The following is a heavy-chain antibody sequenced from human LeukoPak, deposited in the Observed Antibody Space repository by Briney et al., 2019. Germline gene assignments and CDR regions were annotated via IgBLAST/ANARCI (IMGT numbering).Heavy chain of an antibody. V-gene: IGHV3-21*01. D-gene: IGHD6-13*01. CDR2: ISSSSSYI. CDR3: AREVAAAGTRYFDY. Sequence: PGGSLRLSCAASGFTFSSYSMNWVRQAPGKGLEWVSPISSSSSYIYYADSVKGRFTISRDNAKNSLYLQMNSLRAEDTAVYYCAREVAAAGTRYFDYWGQGTLVTVSS. J-gene: IGHJ4*02. CDR1: GFTFSSYS.